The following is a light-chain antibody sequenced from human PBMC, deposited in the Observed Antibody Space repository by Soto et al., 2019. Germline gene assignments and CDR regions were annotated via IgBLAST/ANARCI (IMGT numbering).Light chain of an antibody. J-gene: IGKJ4*01. CDR3: QQLNSFPRT. CDR2: AAS. V-gene: IGKV1-9*01. Sequence: DIQLTQSPSFLSSSVGDRVTLSCRASQGIRRSLAWYQQKPGKAPRLLIYAASTLQSGVPARFSGSGSGTGFTLTISSLQPEDFATYYCQQLNSFPRTFGGGTKVDIK. CDR1: QGIRRS.